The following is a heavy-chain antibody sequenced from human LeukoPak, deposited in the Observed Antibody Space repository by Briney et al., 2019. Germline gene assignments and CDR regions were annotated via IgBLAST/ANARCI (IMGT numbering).Heavy chain of an antibody. CDR1: GYTFSGYH. CDR3: AREAGTNWEDGFDI. V-gene: IGHV1-2*02. J-gene: IGHJ3*02. Sequence: ASVKVSCKASGYTFSGYHLQWIRHAPGQGVEWMGWMNPHSGGTKFAQKSEGRVPMTMDTSISTVYMELRRLRYDDTAVYYCAREAGTNWEDGFDIWGRGTMVTVSS. D-gene: IGHD1-7*01. CDR2: MNPHSGGT.